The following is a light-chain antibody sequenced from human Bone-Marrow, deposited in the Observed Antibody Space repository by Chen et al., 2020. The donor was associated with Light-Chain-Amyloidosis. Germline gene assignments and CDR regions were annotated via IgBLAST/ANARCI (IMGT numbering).Light chain of an antibody. J-gene: IGLJ3*02. CDR2: EVR. CDR3: CSYAGSSTLV. V-gene: IGLV2-23*02. CDR1: ISDVWSYNL. Sequence: QSALTQPPSVSGSLAHSLTISFSGTISDVWSYNLVAWYQQHPDKAPQLIIYEVRKRPSGFSNRFSGSKSGNTASLTISGLQGEDEADYYGCSYAGSSTLVFGGGTKLTVL.